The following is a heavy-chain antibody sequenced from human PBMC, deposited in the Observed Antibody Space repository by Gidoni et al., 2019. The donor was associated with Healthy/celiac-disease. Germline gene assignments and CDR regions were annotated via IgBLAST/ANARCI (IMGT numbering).Heavy chain of an antibody. CDR2: ISSSSSTI. CDR3: AREGPGDWMDTLREDYGMDV. CDR1: GFTFSSYS. D-gene: IGHD2-2*03. Sequence: EVQLVESGGGLVQPGGSLRLSCAASGFTFSSYSMNWVRQAPGKGLEWVSYISSSSSTIYYADSVKGLFTISRDNAKNSLYLQMNSLRAEDTAVYYCAREGPGDWMDTLREDYGMDVWGQGTTVTVSS. J-gene: IGHJ6*02. V-gene: IGHV3-48*01.